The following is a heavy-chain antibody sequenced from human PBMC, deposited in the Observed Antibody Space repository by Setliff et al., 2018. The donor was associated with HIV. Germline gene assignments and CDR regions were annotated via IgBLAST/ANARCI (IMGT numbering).Heavy chain of an antibody. CDR3: ARETYEYVWGTYRYRPRHFDY. J-gene: IGHJ4*02. CDR1: GGSISSGTSY. V-gene: IGHV4-61*02. CDR2: IYTSGST. D-gene: IGHD3-16*02. Sequence: PSETLSLTCTVSGGSISSGTSYWSWIRQPAGKGLEWIGRIYTSGSTNYNPSLKRRVSISVDTTKNRFSLKLSSVTAADTAVYYCARETYEYVWGTYRYRPRHFDYWGQGTPVTVSS.